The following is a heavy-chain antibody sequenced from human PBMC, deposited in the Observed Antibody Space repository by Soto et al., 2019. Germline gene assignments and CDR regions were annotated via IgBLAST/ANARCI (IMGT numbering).Heavy chain of an antibody. CDR3: ARPHSSGSYPYKYYFDY. CDR1: GGSFSGYY. J-gene: IGHJ4*02. D-gene: IGHD1-26*01. Sequence: SETLSLTCAVYGGSFSGYYWSWIRQPPGKGLEWIGEINHSGSTNYNPSLKSRVTISVDTSKNQFSLKLSSVTAADTAVYYCARPHSSGSYPYKYYFDYWGQGTLVTVSS. V-gene: IGHV4-34*01. CDR2: INHSGST.